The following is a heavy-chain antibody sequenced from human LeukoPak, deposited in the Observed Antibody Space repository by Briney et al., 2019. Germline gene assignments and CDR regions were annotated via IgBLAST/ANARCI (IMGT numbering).Heavy chain of an antibody. CDR2: ISGYNGKT. J-gene: IGHJ4*02. D-gene: IGHD6-19*01. V-gene: IGHV1-18*01. Sequence: ASVRVSCKASGYTFTSYGICWVRQAPGQGLEWMGWISGYNGKTKYAQKFQGRVTMTTDTSTNTAYMELRSLSSDDRAVYYCARSGGPGYSSGWYGELDYWGQGTLVTVSS. CDR3: ARSGGPGYSSGWYGELDY. CDR1: GYTFTSYG.